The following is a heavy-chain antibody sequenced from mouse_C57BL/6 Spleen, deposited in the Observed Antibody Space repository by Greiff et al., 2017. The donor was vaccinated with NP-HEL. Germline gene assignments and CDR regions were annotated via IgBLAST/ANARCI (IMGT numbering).Heavy chain of an antibody. V-gene: IGHV1-15*01. CDR1: GYTFTDYE. CDR3: ARSIYYDYAWFAY. J-gene: IGHJ3*01. CDR2: IDPETGGT. Sequence: VQLQQSGAELVRPGASVTLSCKASGYTFTDYEMHWVKQTPVHGLEWIGAIDPETGGTAYNQKFKGKAILTADKSSSTAYMELRSLTSEDSAVYYCARSIYYDYAWFAYWGQGTLVTVSA. D-gene: IGHD2-4*01.